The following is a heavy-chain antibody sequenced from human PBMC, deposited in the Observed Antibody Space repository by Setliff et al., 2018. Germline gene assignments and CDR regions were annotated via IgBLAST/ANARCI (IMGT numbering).Heavy chain of an antibody. CDR1: GGSISSYY. CDR2: IYYSGST. D-gene: IGHD3-22*01. CDR3: ARGKIRITMIVVPTGGAFDI. V-gene: IGHV4-59*12. J-gene: IGHJ3*02. Sequence: SETLSLTCTVSGGSISSYYWSWIRQPPGKRLEWIGYIYYSGSTNYNPSLESRVTISVDTSKNQFSLRLSSVTAADTAVYYCARGKIRITMIVVPTGGAFDIWGQGTMVTVSS.